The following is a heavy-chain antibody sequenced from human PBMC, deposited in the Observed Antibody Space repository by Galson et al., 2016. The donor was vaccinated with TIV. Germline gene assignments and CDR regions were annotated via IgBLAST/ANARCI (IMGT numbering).Heavy chain of an antibody. CDR2: ISGYNGNK. CDR3: ARVPTKTFDFWSGYDNSFCMDV. Sequence: SVKVSCKASGYTLSSYFISWVRQAPGQGLEWLGWISGYNGNKNYARKFQGRVTMTTDTSTSTAYMELRRLRSDDTAVYYCARVPTKTFDFWSGYDNSFCMDVWGKGTTVIVSS. D-gene: IGHD3-3*01. J-gene: IGHJ6*03. CDR1: GYTLSSYF. V-gene: IGHV1-18*01.